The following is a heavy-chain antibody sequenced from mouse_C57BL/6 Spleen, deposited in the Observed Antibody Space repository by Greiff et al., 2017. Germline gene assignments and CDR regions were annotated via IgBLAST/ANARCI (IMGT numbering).Heavy chain of an antibody. Sequence: VQLQESGAELVKPGASVKISCKASGYAFSSYWMTWVKQRPGKGLEWIGQIYPGDGDTNYNGKFKGKATLTADKSSSTVYMQLSSLTSEGSAVYFCARRGLYDGYDPFDVWGTGTTVTVSS. V-gene: IGHV1-80*01. CDR1: GYAFSSYW. CDR2: IYPGDGDT. D-gene: IGHD2-3*01. CDR3: ARRGLYDGYDPFDV. J-gene: IGHJ1*03.